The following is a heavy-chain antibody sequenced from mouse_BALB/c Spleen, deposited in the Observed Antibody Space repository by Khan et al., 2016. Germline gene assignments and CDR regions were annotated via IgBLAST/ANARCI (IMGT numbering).Heavy chain of an antibody. V-gene: IGHV3-2*02. J-gene: IGHJ1*01. CDR3: TRSPMATRYFDV. CDR2: IRYSGST. CDR1: GYSITSDYA. Sequence: VQLKQSGPGLVKPSQSLSLTCTVTGYSITSDYAWNWIRQFPGNKLEWMGYIRYSGSTTYNPSLKSRISITRDTSKNQFFLQLYSVTTEDTATYYCTRSPMATRYFDVWGAGTTVTVSS. D-gene: IGHD1-2*01.